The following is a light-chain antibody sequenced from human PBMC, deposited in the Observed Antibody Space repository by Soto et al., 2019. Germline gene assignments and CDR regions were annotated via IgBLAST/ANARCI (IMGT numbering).Light chain of an antibody. CDR2: STN. J-gene: IGLJ2*01. Sequence: QAVVTQEPSLSVSPGGTVTLTCGLTSGSVSTTYYPSWYQRTPGQSPRTLIYSTNTRSSGVPDRFSGSILANKAALTITGAQAGDECHYYCVLYMGSGISVFGGGTKVTVL. V-gene: IGLV8-61*01. CDR3: VLYMGSGISV. CDR1: SGSVSTTYY.